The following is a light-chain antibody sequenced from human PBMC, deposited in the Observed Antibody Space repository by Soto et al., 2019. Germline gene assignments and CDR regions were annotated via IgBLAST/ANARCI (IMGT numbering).Light chain of an antibody. CDR2: DAS. Sequence: DIQMTQSPSILSASVGDRVTITCRASQSTTDWLAWYQQKPGKAPKLLIYDASSLESGVPSRFSGSGSGTEFTLTISSLQPDDFATYYCQQYNSYSWTFGQGTKVDIK. V-gene: IGKV1-5*01. CDR1: QSTTDW. CDR3: QQYNSYSWT. J-gene: IGKJ1*01.